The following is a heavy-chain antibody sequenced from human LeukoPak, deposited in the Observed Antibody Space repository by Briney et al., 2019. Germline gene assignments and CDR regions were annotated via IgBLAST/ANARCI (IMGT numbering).Heavy chain of an antibody. Sequence: GGSLRLSCAASGFTFSSYSMSWVRQAPGKGLEWVANIKQDGSEKYYVDSVKGRFTISRDNAKNSLYLQMNSLRAEDTAVYYCARDGGGYGDPDYWGQGTLVTVSS. J-gene: IGHJ4*02. CDR1: GFTFSSYS. D-gene: IGHD4-17*01. CDR3: ARDGGGYGDPDY. V-gene: IGHV3-7*01. CDR2: IKQDGSEK.